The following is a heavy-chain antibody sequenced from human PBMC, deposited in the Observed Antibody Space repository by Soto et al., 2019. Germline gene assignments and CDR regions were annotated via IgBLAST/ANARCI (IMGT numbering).Heavy chain of an antibody. CDR2: IYYSGST. D-gene: IGHD4-17*01. CDR1: GGSISSYY. J-gene: IGHJ3*02. V-gene: IGHV4-59*08. CDR3: ARRLDYGDYANAFDI. Sequence: QVQLQESGPGLVKPSETLSLTCTVSGGSISSYYWSWIRQPPGKGLEWIGYIYYSGSTNYNPSLKSRVTISVDTSKNQFSLKLSSVTAADTAVYYCARRLDYGDYANAFDIWGQGTMVTVSS.